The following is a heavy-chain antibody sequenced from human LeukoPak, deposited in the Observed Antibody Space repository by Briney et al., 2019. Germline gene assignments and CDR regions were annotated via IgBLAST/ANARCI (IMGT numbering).Heavy chain of an antibody. CDR1: GFTFSSYA. V-gene: IGHV3-30-3*01. J-gene: IGHJ2*01. CDR2: ISYDGSNK. CDR3: AREDSSGYLWYFDL. D-gene: IGHD3-22*01. Sequence: PGRSLRLSCAASGFTFSSYAMHWVRQAPGKGLEWVAVISYDGSNKYYADSVKGRFTISRDNSKNTLYLQMNSLRAEDTAVYYCAREDSSGYLWYFDLWGRGTLVTVSS.